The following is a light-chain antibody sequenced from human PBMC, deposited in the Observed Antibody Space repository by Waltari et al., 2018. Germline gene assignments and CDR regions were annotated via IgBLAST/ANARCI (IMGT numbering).Light chain of an antibody. CDR3: YSAADNNRWV. CDR2: KDS. V-gene: IGLV3-27*01. J-gene: IGLJ3*02. Sequence: SYELTQPSSVSVSPGQTARITCSGDVLAKKYARWFKQKPGQAPVLVIYKDSERPSGIPGRFSGSSSGTTVTLTISGAQVEDEADYYCYSAADNNRWVFGGGTKLTVL. CDR1: VLAKKY.